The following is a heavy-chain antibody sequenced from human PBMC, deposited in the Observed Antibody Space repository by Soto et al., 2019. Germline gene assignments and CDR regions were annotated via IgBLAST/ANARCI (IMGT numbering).Heavy chain of an antibody. CDR2: IYYSGST. CDR3: ARDAAARPHDYYYYMDV. V-gene: IGHV4-59*01. J-gene: IGHJ6*03. Sequence: QVQLQESGPGLVKPSETLSLTCTVSGGSISSYYWSWIRQPPGKGLEWIGYIYYSGSTNYNPSLKSRVTISVDTSKNQFSLKLSSVTAADTAVYYCARDAAARPHDYYYYMDVWGKGTTVTVSS. D-gene: IGHD6-6*01. CDR1: GGSISSYY.